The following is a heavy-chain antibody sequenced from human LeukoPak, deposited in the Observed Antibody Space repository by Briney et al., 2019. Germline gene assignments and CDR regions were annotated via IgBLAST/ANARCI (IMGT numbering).Heavy chain of an antibody. CDR3: ARGPNSNWSGLDF. Sequence: PGGSLRLSCIASGFSFSGHWMHWARQLPGKGLVWVSRISPTGSTTSYADSVKGRFTVSGDNAKNTLYLQVNNLGAEDTAVYYCARGPNSNWSGLDFWGQGTLLTVSS. J-gene: IGHJ4*02. D-gene: IGHD6-6*01. CDR2: ISPTGSTT. V-gene: IGHV3-74*01. CDR1: GFSFSGHW.